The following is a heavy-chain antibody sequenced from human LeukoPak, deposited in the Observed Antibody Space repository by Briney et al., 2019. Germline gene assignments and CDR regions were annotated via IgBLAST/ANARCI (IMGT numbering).Heavy chain of an antibody. Sequence: SGGSLRLSCVASGLPIGDFAMHWVXQAPGXGLEWVSLISGDGVSTFFADSVKGRFSISRDNSKNSLFLEMSSLRTEDTAMYYCARESGKFDYWGQGTLVAVSS. CDR1: GLPIGDFA. V-gene: IGHV3-43*02. CDR3: ARESGKFDY. CDR2: ISGDGVST. J-gene: IGHJ4*02.